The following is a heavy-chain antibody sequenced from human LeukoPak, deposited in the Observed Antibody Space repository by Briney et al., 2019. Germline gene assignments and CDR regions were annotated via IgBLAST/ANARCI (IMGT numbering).Heavy chain of an antibody. J-gene: IGHJ4*02. CDR3: ARDVTVAGRGGNY. CDR2: ISSSGSTI. Sequence: GGSLRLSCAASGFTFSDYSMNWVRQAPGKGLEWVSYISSSGSTIYYADSVKGRFTISRDNAKNSLYLQMNSLRAEDTAVYYCARDVTVAGRGGNYWGQGTLVTVSS. CDR1: GFTFSDYS. D-gene: IGHD6-19*01. V-gene: IGHV3-48*04.